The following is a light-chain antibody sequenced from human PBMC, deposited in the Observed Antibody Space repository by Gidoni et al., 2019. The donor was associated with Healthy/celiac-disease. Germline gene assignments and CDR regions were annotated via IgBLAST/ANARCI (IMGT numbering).Light chain of an antibody. V-gene: IGKV1-39*01. CDR1: QSISSY. CDR3: QQSYSTPLT. J-gene: IGKJ4*01. Sequence: IQMTQSPSSLSASVVDRVTITCRASQSISSYLNWYQQKPGKATKLLIYAASSLQRGVTSRFSGSGSGTDFTLTISSLQPEDFATYYCQQSYSTPLTLGGGTKVEIK. CDR2: AAS.